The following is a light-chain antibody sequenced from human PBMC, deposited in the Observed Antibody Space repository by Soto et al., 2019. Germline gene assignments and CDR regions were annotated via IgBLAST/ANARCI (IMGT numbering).Light chain of an antibody. V-gene: IGKV1-5*03. CDR1: QSITNC. CDR2: DAS. Sequence: DIQMTQSPSTLSASVGDRVTITCGASQSITNCLAWYQQKPGKAPKLLIFDASSLRSGVPSRFSGSGSGTEFTLTISSLQPEDFATYYCQQHNPYSPYTFGQGTKVDIK. J-gene: IGKJ2*01. CDR3: QQHNPYSPYT.